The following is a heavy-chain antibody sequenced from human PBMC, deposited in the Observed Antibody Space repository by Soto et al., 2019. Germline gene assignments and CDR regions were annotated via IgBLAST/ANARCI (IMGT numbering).Heavy chain of an antibody. CDR3: ARDQGGGSSGWDIDYYFDY. Sequence: GGSLRLSCAASGFTFSSYAMHWVRQAPGKGLEWVAVISYDGSNKYYADSVKGRFTISRDNSKNTLYLQMNSLRAEDTAVYYCARDQGGGSSGWDIDYYFDYWGQGTLVTVSS. CDR2: ISYDGSNK. J-gene: IGHJ4*02. D-gene: IGHD6-19*01. CDR1: GFTFSSYA. V-gene: IGHV3-30-3*01.